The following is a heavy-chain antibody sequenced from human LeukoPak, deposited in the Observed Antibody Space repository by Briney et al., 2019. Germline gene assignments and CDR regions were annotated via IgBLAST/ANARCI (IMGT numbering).Heavy chain of an antibody. Sequence: SETLSLTCSVSGGSISSGYYWGWIRPPPGKGLEWIGNIYHSGSTYYNPSLKSRVTISVDTSKNQFSLKLSSVTAADTAVYYCARVQYSSSWYGYYYYMDVWGKGTTVTVSS. V-gene: IGHV4-38-2*02. CDR1: GGSISSGYY. CDR2: IYHSGST. J-gene: IGHJ6*03. D-gene: IGHD6-13*01. CDR3: ARVQYSSSWYGYYYYMDV.